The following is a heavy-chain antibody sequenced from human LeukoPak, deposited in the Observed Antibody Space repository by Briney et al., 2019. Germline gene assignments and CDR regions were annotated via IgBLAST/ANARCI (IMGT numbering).Heavy chain of an antibody. CDR3: VQSYVEYFQH. CDR2: INHSGST. J-gene: IGHJ1*01. Sequence: PSETLSLTCAVYGGPFSGYYWSWLRQPPGKGLEWISEINHSGSTNYNPSLKSRVTISVDTSKNQFSLKLSSVTAVDTAVYYCVQSYVEYFQHWGQGTLVTVSS. CDR1: GGPFSGYY. V-gene: IGHV4-34*01. D-gene: IGHD1-26*01.